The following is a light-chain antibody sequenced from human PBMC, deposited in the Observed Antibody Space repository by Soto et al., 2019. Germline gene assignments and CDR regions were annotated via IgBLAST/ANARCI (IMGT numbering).Light chain of an antibody. CDR3: QHYNSYSEA. CDR1: QDINRW. J-gene: IGKJ1*01. Sequence: DIQMTQSPSTLSASVGDRVTITCRASQDINRWLAWYQQKPGKAPKILIYNADTLESGVPSRFSGSGYGTEFILTISSLQPDDFATYYCQHYNSYSEAFGQGTKVDIK. CDR2: NAD. V-gene: IGKV1-5*01.